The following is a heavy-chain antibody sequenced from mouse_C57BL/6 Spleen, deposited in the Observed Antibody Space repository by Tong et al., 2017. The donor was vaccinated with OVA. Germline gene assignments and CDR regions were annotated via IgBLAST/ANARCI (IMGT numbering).Heavy chain of an antibody. V-gene: IGHV1-82*01. CDR1: GYAFSSSW. J-gene: IGHJ4*01. Sequence: VQLQESGPELVKPGASVKISCKASGYAFSSSWMNWVKQRPGKGLEWIGRIYPGDGDTNYNGKFKGKATLTADKSSSTAYMQLSSLTSEDSAVYFCARDSYYGNSSMDYWGQGTSVTVSS. CDR2: IYPGDGDT. D-gene: IGHD1-1*01. CDR3: ARDSYYGNSSMDY.